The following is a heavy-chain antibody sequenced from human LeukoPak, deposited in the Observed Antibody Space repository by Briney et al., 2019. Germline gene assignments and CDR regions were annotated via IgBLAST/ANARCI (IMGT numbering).Heavy chain of an antibody. D-gene: IGHD5-12*01. J-gene: IGHJ4*02. V-gene: IGHV1-69*13. CDR1: GGTFSSYA. CDR2: IIPVFGTA. CDR3: ARGYSGYDPFDY. Sequence: SVKVSCKASGGTFSSYAISWVRQAPGQGLEWMGGIIPVFGTANYAQKFQGRVTITADESTSTAYMELSSLRSEDTAVYYCARGYSGYDPFDYWGQGTLVTVSS.